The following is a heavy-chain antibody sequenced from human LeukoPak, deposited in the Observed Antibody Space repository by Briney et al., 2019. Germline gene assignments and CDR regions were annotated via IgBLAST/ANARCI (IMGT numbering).Heavy chain of an antibody. Sequence: SETLSLTCAVSGGSISSGGYSWSWIRQPPGKGLEWIGYIYHSGSTYYNPSLKSRVTISVDRSKNQSSLKLSSVTAADTAVYYCARGAPGDYYDSSGYWGYFDYWGQGTLVTVSS. D-gene: IGHD3-22*01. J-gene: IGHJ4*02. CDR1: GGSISSGGYS. CDR3: ARGAPGDYYDSSGYWGYFDY. CDR2: IYHSGST. V-gene: IGHV4-30-2*01.